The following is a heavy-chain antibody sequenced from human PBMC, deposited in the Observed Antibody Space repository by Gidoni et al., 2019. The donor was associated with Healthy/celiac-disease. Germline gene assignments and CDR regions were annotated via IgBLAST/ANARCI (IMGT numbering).Heavy chain of an antibody. Sequence: QVQLQESGPGLVPPSETLSLTCTVSGGSISSYYWSWIRQPPGKGLEWIGYIYYSGSTNYNHSLKSRVTISVDTSKNQFSLKLSSVTAADTAVYYCARDNGGPYYYYGMDVWGQGTTVTVSS. V-gene: IGHV4-59*01. J-gene: IGHJ6*02. CDR2: IYYSGST. CDR3: ARDNGGPYYYYGMDV. D-gene: IGHD3-10*01. CDR1: GGSISSYY.